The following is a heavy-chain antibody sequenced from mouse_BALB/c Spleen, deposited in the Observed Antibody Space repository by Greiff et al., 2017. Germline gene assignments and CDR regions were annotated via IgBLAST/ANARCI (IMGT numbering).Heavy chain of an antibody. CDR2: INPSNGRT. CDR3: ARGVTTAPIDY. D-gene: IGHD1-2*01. CDR1: GYTFTSYW. J-gene: IGHJ2*01. V-gene: IGHV1S81*02. Sequence: QVQLQQPGAELVKPGASVKLSCKASGYTFTSYWMHWVKQRPGQGLEWIGEINPSNGRTNYNEKFKSKATLTVDKSSSTAYMQLSSLTSEDSAVYYCARGVTTAPIDYWGQGTTLTVSS.